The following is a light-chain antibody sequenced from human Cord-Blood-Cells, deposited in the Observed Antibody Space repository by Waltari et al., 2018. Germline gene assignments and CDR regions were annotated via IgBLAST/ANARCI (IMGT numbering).Light chain of an antibody. V-gene: IGKV3-20*01. Sequence: ESVLTQSPGTLSLSPGERATLSCWASQSVSSSYLDWYQQKPGQAPRLLIYGASSRATGIPDRFSGSGSGTDFTLTISRLEPEDFAVYYCQQYGSSPLTFGQGTKVEIK. CDR2: GAS. CDR3: QQYGSSPLT. J-gene: IGKJ1*01. CDR1: QSVSSSY.